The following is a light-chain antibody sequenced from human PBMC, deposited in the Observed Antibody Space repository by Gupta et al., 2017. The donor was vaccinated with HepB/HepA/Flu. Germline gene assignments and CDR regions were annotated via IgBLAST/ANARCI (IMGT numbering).Light chain of an antibody. CDR3: YSYPGDYTFV. V-gene: IGLV2-11*01. Sequence: QSALTQPRSVSGSPGQSVTISCTGTSSDIGAYNYVSWYQQHPGKAPKLMIYDVTRRPSGVPDRFSGSKSGNTASLTISGLQAEDEADDYCYSYPGDYTFVFGGGTKLTVL. CDR2: DVT. CDR1: SSDIGAYNY. J-gene: IGLJ2*01.